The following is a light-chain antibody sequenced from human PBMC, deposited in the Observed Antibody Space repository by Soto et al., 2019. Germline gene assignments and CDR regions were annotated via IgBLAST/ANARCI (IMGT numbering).Light chain of an antibody. CDR3: QQRLSWPWT. V-gene: IGKV3-11*01. Sequence: EMVLTQSPVTLSSSPGERATLSCRASQNVGTHLAWLQQKPGQAPRLLIYDASSRATDIPARFSGSGSGTDFTLTIGSLDPEDFAVYYCQQRLSWPWTFGHGTKVDI. J-gene: IGKJ1*01. CDR2: DAS. CDR1: QNVGTH.